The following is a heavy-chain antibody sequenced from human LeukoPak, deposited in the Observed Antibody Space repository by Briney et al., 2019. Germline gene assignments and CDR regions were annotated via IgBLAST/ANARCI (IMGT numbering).Heavy chain of an antibody. J-gene: IGHJ4*02. D-gene: IGHD2-8*01. CDR3: ARHPIFGGTNVYAFDY. V-gene: IGHV4-59*08. Sequence: SETLSLTCTDSGSSISSYYWTWVRQPPGKGLEYIGYIYYTGSTNSSPSLKSRVTISLDTSKNQFSLKLNSVTAADTAVYYCARHPIFGGTNVYAFDYWGQGTLVTVSS. CDR1: GSSISSYY. CDR2: IYYTGST.